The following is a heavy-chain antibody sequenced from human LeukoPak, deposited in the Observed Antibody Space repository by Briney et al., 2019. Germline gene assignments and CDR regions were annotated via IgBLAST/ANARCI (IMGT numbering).Heavy chain of an antibody. Sequence: GGSLRLSCAASGFTFSNYWMSWVRQAPGKGLEWVANTKQDGSDKYYVDSVKGRFTISRDNAKNSLYLQMNSLRAEDTAVYYCARDRRWDLFDAFDIWGQGTMVTVSS. CDR1: GFTFSNYW. D-gene: IGHD1-26*01. CDR2: TKQDGSDK. CDR3: ARDRRWDLFDAFDI. V-gene: IGHV3-7*01. J-gene: IGHJ3*02.